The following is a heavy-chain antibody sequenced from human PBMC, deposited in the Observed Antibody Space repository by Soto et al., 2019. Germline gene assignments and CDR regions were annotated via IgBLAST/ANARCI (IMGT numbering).Heavy chain of an antibody. CDR3: AKDFGRGHCSGGSCYTLDH. D-gene: IGHD2-15*01. CDR2: IIPMFGTA. V-gene: IGHV1-69*01. CDR1: GGTFSTSG. Sequence: QVQLVQSGAEERKPGSSVRVSCKASGGTFSTSGISWVRQAPGQGLEWMGGIIPMFGTARYAQNFQGRVTITADESTSTAYMQLSGLRSDDTAVYYCAKDFGRGHCSGGSCYTLDHWGQGTLVVVSS. J-gene: IGHJ4*02.